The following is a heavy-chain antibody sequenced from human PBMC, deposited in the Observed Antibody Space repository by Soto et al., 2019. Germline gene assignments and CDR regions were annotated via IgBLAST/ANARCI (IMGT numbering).Heavy chain of an antibody. V-gene: IGHV3-30-3*01. J-gene: IGHJ5*02. CDR1: GFTFSSYA. CDR3: ARDPPDGFDP. CDR2: ISYDGSNK. Sequence: GGSLRLSCAASGFTFSSYAMHWVRQAPGKGLEWVAVISYDGSNKYYADSVKGRFTTSRDNSKNTLYLQMNSLRAEDTAVYYCARDPPDGFDPWGQGTLVTVSS.